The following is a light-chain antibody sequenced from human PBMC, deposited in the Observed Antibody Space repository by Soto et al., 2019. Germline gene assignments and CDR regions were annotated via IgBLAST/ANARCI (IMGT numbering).Light chain of an antibody. V-gene: IGLV2-8*01. Sequence: QSVLTQPPSASGSPGQSVTISCTGTSSDIGAYNYVSRYQQHPGKAPKFMIYEVSKRPSGVPDRFSGSKSGNTASLTVSGLQAEDGADYYCSAYAGRYTFVFGTGTKVTVL. CDR2: EVS. CDR3: SAYAGRYTFV. CDR1: SSDIGAYNY. J-gene: IGLJ1*01.